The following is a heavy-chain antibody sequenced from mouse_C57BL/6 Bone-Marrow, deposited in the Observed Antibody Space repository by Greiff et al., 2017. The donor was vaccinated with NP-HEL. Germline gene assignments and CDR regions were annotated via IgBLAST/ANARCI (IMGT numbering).Heavy chain of an antibody. Sequence: VQLQQSGAELVRPGTSVKVSCKASGYAFTNYLIEWVKQRPGQGLEWIGVINPGSGGTNYNEKFKGKATLTADKSSSTAYMQLSSLTSEDSAVYFCARSYEGFYFDYWGQGTTLTVSS. CDR1: GYAFTNYL. V-gene: IGHV1-54*01. J-gene: IGHJ2*01. CDR2: INPGSGGT. CDR3: ARSYEGFYFDY. D-gene: IGHD1-1*01.